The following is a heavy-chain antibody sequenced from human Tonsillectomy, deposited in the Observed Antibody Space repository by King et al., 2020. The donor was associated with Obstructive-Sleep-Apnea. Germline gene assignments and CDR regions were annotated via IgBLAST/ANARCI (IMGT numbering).Heavy chain of an antibody. CDR2: ISWNSGSI. CDR1: GFTFDDYV. Sequence: VQLVESGGGLVQPGRSLRLSCAASGFTFDDYVMHWVRQAPGKGLEWVSGISWNSGSIGYADSVKGRFTISRDNAKNSLYLQMNSLRAEDTALYYCVKEEGAKVTPAGFFDYWGQGTLVTVSS. D-gene: IGHD4-17*01. CDR3: VKEEGAKVTPAGFFDY. V-gene: IGHV3-9*01. J-gene: IGHJ4*02.